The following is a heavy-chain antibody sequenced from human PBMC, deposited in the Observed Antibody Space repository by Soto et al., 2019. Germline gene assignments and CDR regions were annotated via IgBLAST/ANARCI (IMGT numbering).Heavy chain of an antibody. CDR1: GFTFSSYG. CDR3: ARWYYDFWSGYYTGSVYYYGMDV. V-gene: IGHV3-33*01. D-gene: IGHD3-3*01. CDR2: IWYDGSNK. Sequence: GGSLRLSCAASGFTFSSYGMHWARQAPGKGLEWVAVIWYDGSNKYYADSVKGRFTISRDNSKNTLYLQMNSLRAEDTAVYYCARWYYDFWSGYYTGSVYYYGMDVWGQGTTVTVSS. J-gene: IGHJ6*02.